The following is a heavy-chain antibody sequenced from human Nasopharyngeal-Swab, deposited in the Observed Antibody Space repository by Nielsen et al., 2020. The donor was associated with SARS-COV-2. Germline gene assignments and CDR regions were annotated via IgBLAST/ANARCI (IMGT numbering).Heavy chain of an antibody. D-gene: IGHD6-25*01. V-gene: IGHV1-8*01. CDR3: ARRPAKQRLAYYYYYGMDV. J-gene: IGHJ6*02. Sequence: WVRQAPGQGLEWMGWMNPNSGNTGYAQKFQGRVTMTRNTSISTAYMELSSLRSEDTAVYYCARRPAKQRLAYYYYYGMDVWGQGTTVTVSS. CDR2: MNPNSGNT.